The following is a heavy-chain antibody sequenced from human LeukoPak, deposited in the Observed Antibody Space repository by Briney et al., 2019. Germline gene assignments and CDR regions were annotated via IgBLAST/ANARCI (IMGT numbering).Heavy chain of an antibody. Sequence: GGSLRLSCAASGFTFSDYYMNWVRQAPGKGLEWVSYISGSSSTIYYADSVKGRFTISRDNAKNSLYLQMNSLRAEDTAVYYCASTTDILGYCSSTSCAFDYWGQGTLVTVPS. V-gene: IGHV3-48*04. CDR3: ASTTDILGYCSSTSCAFDY. CDR1: GFTFSDYY. J-gene: IGHJ4*02. CDR2: ISGSSSTI. D-gene: IGHD2-2*01.